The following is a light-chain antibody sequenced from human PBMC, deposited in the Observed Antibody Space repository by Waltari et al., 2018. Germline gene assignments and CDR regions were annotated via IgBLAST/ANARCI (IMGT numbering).Light chain of an antibody. CDR1: QSVATY. J-gene: IGKJ2*01. Sequence: VVLTQSPGTLSLFPGERATLSCRASQSVATYLAWFQQRPGQAPRILIYDGNKRATGIPSRFSGSGYGTAFTLTISSLEPEDFAVYYCQQRTDWLYTFGQGTKLEIK. V-gene: IGKV3-11*01. CDR3: QQRTDWLYT. CDR2: DGN.